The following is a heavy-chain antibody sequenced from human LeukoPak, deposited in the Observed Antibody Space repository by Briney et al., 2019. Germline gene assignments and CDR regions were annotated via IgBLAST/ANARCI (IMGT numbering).Heavy chain of an antibody. J-gene: IGHJ4*02. CDR3: ARGGYSSSLYDI. CDR1: GYTFTGYY. D-gene: IGHD6-13*01. V-gene: IGHV1-2*02. CDR2: INPNTDNDV. Sequence: ASVKVSCKASGYTFTGYYMHWVRQAPGQGLDWMGWINPNTDNDVRYAQNFRGRITMTRDTSISTAYMELSSLTSDDTALYYCARGGYSSSLYDIWGQGSLVTVSS.